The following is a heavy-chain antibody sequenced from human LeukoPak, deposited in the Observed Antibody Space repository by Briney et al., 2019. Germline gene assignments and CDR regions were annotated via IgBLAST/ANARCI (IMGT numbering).Heavy chain of an antibody. D-gene: IGHD6-19*01. CDR3: ARGPPYSSGWYDYYFDY. J-gene: IGHJ4*02. CDR2: IIPIFGTA. Sequence: RASVKVSCKASGGTFSSYAISWVRQAPGQGLEWMGGIIPIFGTANYAQKFQGRVTITADESTSTAYMELSSLRSEDTAVYYCARGPPYSSGWYDYYFDYWGQGTLVTVSS. CDR1: GGTFSSYA. V-gene: IGHV1-69*13.